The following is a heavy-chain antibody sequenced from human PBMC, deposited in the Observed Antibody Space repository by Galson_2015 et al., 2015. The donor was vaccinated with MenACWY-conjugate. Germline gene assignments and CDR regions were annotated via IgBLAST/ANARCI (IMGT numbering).Heavy chain of an antibody. J-gene: IGHJ5*02. V-gene: IGHV4-39*01. CDR2: IHYSGTT. Sequence: ETLSLTCTVSGGSINSDGYWWGWIRQPPGKGLEWIASIHYSGTTHYNPSLKSRVTISVDTSKNQFSLKLSSVSAADTAVYYCARLPRGITITIEGSWGQGILVTVSS. D-gene: IGHD3-10*01. CDR3: ARLPRGITITIEGS. CDR1: GGSINSDGYW.